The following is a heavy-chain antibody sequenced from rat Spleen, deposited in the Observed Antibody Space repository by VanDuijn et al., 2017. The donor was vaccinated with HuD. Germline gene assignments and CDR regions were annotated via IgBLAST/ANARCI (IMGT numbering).Heavy chain of an antibody. CDR3: VRQDTSGYSNWFTY. CDR2: ISYDGSST. CDR1: GFTFSDYY. Sequence: EVQLVESGGGLVQPGRSLKLSCAASGFTFSDYYMAWVRQAPTKGLEWVASISYDGSSTYYRDSVKGRFTISRDDVKNTLYVQMDSLRSEDTATYYCVRQDTSGYSNWFTYWGQGTLVTVSS. J-gene: IGHJ3*01. V-gene: IGHV5S10*01. D-gene: IGHD4-3*01.